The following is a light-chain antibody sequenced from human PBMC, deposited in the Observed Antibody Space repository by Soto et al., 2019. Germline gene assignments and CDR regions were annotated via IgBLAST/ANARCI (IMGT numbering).Light chain of an antibody. V-gene: IGKV3-15*01. J-gene: IGKJ1*01. CDR2: GAS. CDR3: QQYNHWPPT. Sequence: DIVLTQSPATLSLSPGERATLSCRASQSVSNNYLAWYQQKPGQAPILLIFGASTRATGLPARFSGSGSGTEFTLTITSLRSEDFAVYYCQQYNHWPPTFGHGTKVDIK. CDR1: QSVSNN.